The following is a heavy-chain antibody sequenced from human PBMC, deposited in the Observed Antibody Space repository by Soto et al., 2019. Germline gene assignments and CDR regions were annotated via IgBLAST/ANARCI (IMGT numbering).Heavy chain of an antibody. V-gene: IGHV3-7*05. CDR2: IKQDESEK. D-gene: IGHD3-3*01. CDR3: ASRVTSLGILAHFVH. Sequence: GGSLRLSCAASGFTFGNHWMSWVRQAPGKGLEWVATIKQDESEKYYVDSVKGRFTISRDNAENSLYLQMNSLRAEDTAVYYCASRVTSLGILAHFVHWSQGTLVTVSS. J-gene: IGHJ4*02. CDR1: GFTFGNHW.